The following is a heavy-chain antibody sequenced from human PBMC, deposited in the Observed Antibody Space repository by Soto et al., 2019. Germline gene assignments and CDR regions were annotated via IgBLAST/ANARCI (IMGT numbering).Heavy chain of an antibody. CDR1: GYSFTSYW. CDR2: IDPSDSYT. D-gene: IGHD6-13*01. V-gene: IGHV5-10-1*01. J-gene: IGHJ6*02. Sequence: SLKISCKGSGYSFTSYWISWVRQMPGKGLEWMGRIDPSDSYTNYSPSFQGHVTISADKSISTAYLQWSSLKASDTAMYYCARTYEYSSSWYTQYYYYGMDVWGQGTTVTVSS. CDR3: ARTYEYSSSWYTQYYYYGMDV.